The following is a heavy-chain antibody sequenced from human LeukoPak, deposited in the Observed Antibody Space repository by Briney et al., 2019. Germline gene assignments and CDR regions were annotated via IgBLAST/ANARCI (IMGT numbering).Heavy chain of an antibody. CDR3: ARRGGISNQLIVPGGSLYFDS. J-gene: IGHJ4*02. Sequence: GGSLRLSCAASGLTFSNYAVHWVRQAPGKGLEWVAVISSDGSDQYYADSVKGRFTVSRDNSKNTLYLQMNSLRAEDTAVYYCARRGGISNQLIVPGGSLYFDSWGQGTLVTVSS. V-gene: IGHV3-30-3*01. CDR1: GLTFSNYA. D-gene: IGHD2-2*01. CDR2: ISSDGSDQ.